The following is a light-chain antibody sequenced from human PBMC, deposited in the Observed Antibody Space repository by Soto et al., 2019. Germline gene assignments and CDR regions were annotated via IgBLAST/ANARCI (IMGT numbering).Light chain of an antibody. CDR1: SGHSSYI. CDR3: ETWDSNTRV. J-gene: IGLJ3*02. Sequence: QSVLTQSSSASASLGSSVKLTCTLSSGHSSYIIAWHQQQPGKAPRYLMKLEGSGSYNKGSGVPDRFSGSSSGADRYLTISNLQFEDEADYYRETWDSNTRVFGGGTKHTVL. CDR2: LEGSGSY. V-gene: IGLV4-60*02.